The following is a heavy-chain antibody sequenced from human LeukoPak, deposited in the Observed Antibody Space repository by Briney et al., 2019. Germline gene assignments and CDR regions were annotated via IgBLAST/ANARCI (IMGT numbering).Heavy chain of an antibody. J-gene: IGHJ3*02. V-gene: IGHV3-23*01. CDR2: ISSSGGTT. Sequence: GGSLRLSCAASGFTFSSYAMNWVRQAPGKGLEWVSVISSSGGTTYYSDSVKGRFIISRDNSKNTLYLQMNSLRAEDTAVYYCARDPNGDYIGAFDMWGPGTMVTVSS. D-gene: IGHD4-17*01. CDR3: ARDPNGDYIGAFDM. CDR1: GFTFSSYA.